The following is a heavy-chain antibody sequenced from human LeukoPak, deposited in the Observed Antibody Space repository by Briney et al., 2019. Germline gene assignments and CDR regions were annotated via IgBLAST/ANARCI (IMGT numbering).Heavy chain of an antibody. CDR1: GNYW. CDR2: INSDGSWT. D-gene: IGHD6-13*01. CDR3: AKAGGVNSSPFDP. J-gene: IGHJ5*02. V-gene: IGHV3-74*01. Sequence: GGSLRLSCAASGNYWMHWVRQAPGKGLVWVSHINSDGSWTSYADSVKGRFTISKDNAKNTVYLQMNSLRAEDTAVYYCAKAGGVNSSPFDPWGQGTLVTVSS.